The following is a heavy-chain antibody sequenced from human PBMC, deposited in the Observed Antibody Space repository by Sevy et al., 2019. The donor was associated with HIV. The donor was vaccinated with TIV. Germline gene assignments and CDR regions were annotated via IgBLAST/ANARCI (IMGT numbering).Heavy chain of an antibody. V-gene: IGHV3-23*01. J-gene: IGHJ4*02. CDR1: GFTFTNYA. Sequence: GGSLRLSCGASGFTFTNYARSGVRQAPGKGLGWVSSIGGRGDNTYYADSVKGRFTVSRDNSKNTLYLQMNSLRAEDTAVYYCAKDSGDDNYGLFDYWGQGTLVTVSS. CDR2: IGGRGDNT. D-gene: IGHD5-18*01. CDR3: AKDSGDDNYGLFDY.